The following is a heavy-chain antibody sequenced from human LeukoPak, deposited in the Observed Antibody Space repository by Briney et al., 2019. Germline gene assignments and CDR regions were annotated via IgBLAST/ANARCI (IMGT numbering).Heavy chain of an antibody. Sequence: RASETLPLTCTVSGGSVSSGSYYWSWLRQPPGKGLEWIGYIYYSGSTNYNPPLKSRVTISVDTSKNQFSLKLSSVTAADTAVYYCARGIAAAEYYFDYWGQGTLVTVSS. D-gene: IGHD6-13*01. V-gene: IGHV4-61*01. CDR3: ARGIAAAEYYFDY. CDR1: GGSVSSGSYY. CDR2: IYYSGST. J-gene: IGHJ4*02.